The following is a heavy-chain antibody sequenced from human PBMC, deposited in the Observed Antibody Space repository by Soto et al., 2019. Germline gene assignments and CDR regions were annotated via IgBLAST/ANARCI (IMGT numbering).Heavy chain of an antibody. D-gene: IGHD1-1*01. Sequence: PSETLSLTCSVSGASIGSGDDYWTWIRQSPGKGLEWIGYISDSGSTFYNPSLRSRLTIALDTSKNHFSLKLNSVTAADTAVYYCANNQAPSFDSWGQGTPVTVSS. V-gene: IGHV4-30-4*08. J-gene: IGHJ5*01. CDR1: GASIGSGDDY. CDR3: ANNQAPSFDS. CDR2: ISDSGST.